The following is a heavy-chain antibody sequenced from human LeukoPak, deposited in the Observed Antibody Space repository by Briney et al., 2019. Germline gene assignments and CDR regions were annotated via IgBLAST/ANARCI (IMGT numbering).Heavy chain of an antibody. V-gene: IGHV4-39*07. CDR1: GGSIKTNTYY. D-gene: IGHD1-26*01. CDR2: ISLRGLT. CDR3: SRESGPFSPFGF. J-gene: IGHJ4*02. Sequence: SETLSLTCTVSGGSIKTNTYYWTWIRQPPGQGLEWIGEISLRGLTNYNPSLRSRLTMSLDESKNQVSLNLTSVTAADTAVYYCSRESGPFSPFGFWGQGTLVSVHS.